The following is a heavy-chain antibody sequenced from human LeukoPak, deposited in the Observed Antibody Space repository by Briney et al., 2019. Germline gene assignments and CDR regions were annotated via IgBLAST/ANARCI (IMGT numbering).Heavy chain of an antibody. CDR1: GYSFTSYW. CDR2: IYPGDSDT. V-gene: IGHV5-51*01. J-gene: IGHJ3*01. D-gene: IGHD3-22*01. CDR3: ASQQDSSGYYYDSHDF. Sequence: GESLKISCKGSGYSFTSYWIGWVRQMRGKGLEWMGIIYPGDSDTRYSPSFQGQVTISADKTISTAYLQWSSLNDTDTAVYYSASQQDSSGYYYDSHDFWGQGTMVTVSS.